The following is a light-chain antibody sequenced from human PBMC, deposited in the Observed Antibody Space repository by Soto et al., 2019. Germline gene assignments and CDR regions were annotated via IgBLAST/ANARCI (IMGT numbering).Light chain of an antibody. CDR1: SSDVGNYNL. CDR3: CSYAGDSYV. V-gene: IGLV2-23*02. Sequence: QSALTQPASVPGSPGQSITISCTGTSSDVGNYNLVSWYQQHPGKAPKLMIYDVSKRPSGVSNRFSGSKSGNTASLTISGLQADDEADYYCCSYAGDSYVFGTGTKLTVL. CDR2: DVS. J-gene: IGLJ1*01.